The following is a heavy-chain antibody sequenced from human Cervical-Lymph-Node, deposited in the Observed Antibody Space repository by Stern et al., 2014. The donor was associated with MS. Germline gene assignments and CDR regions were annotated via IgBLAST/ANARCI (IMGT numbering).Heavy chain of an antibody. CDR3: ARLTMIVVVLPHYFDY. Sequence: QVQLQESGPGLVKPSETLSLTCTVSGGSISSSSYYWGWIRQPPGKGLEWIGSIYYSGSTYYNPSLKSRVTISVDTSKNQFSLKLSSVTAADTAVYYCARLTMIVVVLPHYFDYWGQGTLVTVSS. CDR1: GGSISSSSYY. CDR2: IYYSGST. V-gene: IGHV4-39*01. D-gene: IGHD3-22*01. J-gene: IGHJ4*02.